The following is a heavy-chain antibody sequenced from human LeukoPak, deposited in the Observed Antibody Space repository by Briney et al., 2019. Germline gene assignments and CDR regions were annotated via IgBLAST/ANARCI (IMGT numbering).Heavy chain of an antibody. CDR2: ISAYNGNT. CDR3: ARDSSSWYLVSIYYYYMDV. V-gene: IGHV1-18*01. CDR1: GYTFTIYG. J-gene: IGHJ6*03. D-gene: IGHD6-13*01. Sequence: ASVKVSCKASGYTFTIYGISWVRQAPGQGLEWMGWISAYNGNTNYAQKLQGRVTMTTDTSTSTAYMELRSLRSDDTAVYYCARDSSSWYLVSIYYYYMDVWGKGTTVTVSS.